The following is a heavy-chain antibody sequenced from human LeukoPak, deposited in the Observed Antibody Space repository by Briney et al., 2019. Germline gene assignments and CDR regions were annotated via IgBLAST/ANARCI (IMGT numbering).Heavy chain of an antibody. J-gene: IGHJ4*02. V-gene: IGHV1-2*02. D-gene: IGHD1-1*01. CDR1: GYTFIGYY. CDR3: GRALFRHTAYNSRIDY. CDR2: INPNIGVT. Sequence: ASVKVSCKASGYTFIGYYLHWVRQAPGQGLEWMGWINPNIGVTRYAQKFQGRVTMTRDTSITTASMELSRLRSDDTAVYYCGRALFRHTAYNSRIDYWGQGTLVTVSS.